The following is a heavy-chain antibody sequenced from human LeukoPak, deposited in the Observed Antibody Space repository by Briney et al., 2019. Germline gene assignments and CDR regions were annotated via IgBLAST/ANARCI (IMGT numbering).Heavy chain of an antibody. J-gene: IGHJ3*02. Sequence: SETLSLSCTVSGGSISSYYWSWIRQPPGKGLEWIGYIYYSGSTNYNPSLKSRVTISVDTSKNQFSLKLSSVTAADTAVYYCARDRAGATTSDAFDIWGQGTMVTVSS. CDR2: IYYSGST. CDR1: GGSISSYY. CDR3: ARDRAGATTSDAFDI. D-gene: IGHD1-26*01. V-gene: IGHV4-59*01.